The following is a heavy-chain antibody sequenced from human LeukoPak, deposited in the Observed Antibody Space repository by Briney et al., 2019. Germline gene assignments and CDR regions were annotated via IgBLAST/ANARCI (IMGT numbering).Heavy chain of an antibody. J-gene: IGHJ4*02. CDR3: ARDRFYTMDY. D-gene: IGHD3-16*01. CDR1: GFTVSSNY. V-gene: IGHV3-53*01. Sequence: GGSLRLSCAASGFTVSSNYMSWVRQAPGKGLEWVSSIRPSGDNTYYGDSVKGRFTISRDNAKNTLYLQMNSLRAEDTAVYYCARDRFYTMDYWGQGILVTVSS. CDR2: IRPSGDNT.